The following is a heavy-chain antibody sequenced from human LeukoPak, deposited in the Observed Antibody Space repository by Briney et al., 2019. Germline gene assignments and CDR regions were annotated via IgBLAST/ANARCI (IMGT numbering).Heavy chain of an antibody. J-gene: IGHJ4*02. D-gene: IGHD1-26*01. CDR2: ISSSGSTI. CDR1: GFTFSSYA. V-gene: IGHV3-48*03. Sequence: PGGSLRLSCAASGFTFSSYAMNWVRQAPGKGLEWVSYISSSGSTIYYADSVKGRFTISRDNAKNSLYLQMNSLRAEDTAVYYCAREVVGATDYWGQGTLVTVSS. CDR3: AREVVGATDY.